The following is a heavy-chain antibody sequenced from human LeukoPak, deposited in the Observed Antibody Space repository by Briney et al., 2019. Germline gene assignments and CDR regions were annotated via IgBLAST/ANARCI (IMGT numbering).Heavy chain of an antibody. CDR2: ISSSGSTI. D-gene: IGHD2-21*02. V-gene: IGHV3-48*03. CDR3: ARDPVHCGGSDCYSDY. Sequence: GGSLRLSCAASGFTFSSYERNWVRQAPGKGLEWISYISSSGSTIYNPDSVNGGSTISSNNAQKSLYMQMNILGAEATAVYCCARDPVHCGGSDCYSDYWGQGTLVTVSS. J-gene: IGHJ4*02. CDR1: GFTFSSYE.